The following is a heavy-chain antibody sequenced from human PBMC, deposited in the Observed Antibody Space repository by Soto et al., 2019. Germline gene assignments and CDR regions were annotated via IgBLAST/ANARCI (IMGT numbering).Heavy chain of an antibody. V-gene: IGHV3-11*01. J-gene: IGHJ6*02. CDR2: ISSSGSTI. CDR3: ARELGCSSTSCYQAYYYYYGMDV. Sequence: GGSLRLSCAASGFTFSDYYMSWIRQAPGKGLEWVSYISSSGSTIYYADSVKGRFTISSDNAKNSLYLQMNSLRAEDAAVYYCARELGCSSTSCYQAYYYYYGMDVWGQGTTVTVSS. CDR1: GFTFSDYY. D-gene: IGHD2-2*01.